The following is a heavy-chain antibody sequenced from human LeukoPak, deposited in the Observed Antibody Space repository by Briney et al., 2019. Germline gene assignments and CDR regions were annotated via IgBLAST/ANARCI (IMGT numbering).Heavy chain of an antibody. CDR2: ISGSGDNT. Sequence: GGSLRLSCAASGFTFSSYAMSWVRQVPGKGLEWVSGISGSGDNTYYADSVKGRFTISRDNSKNTLYVQVNSLGTEDTAAYYCAKGSYYDSSGSFYFDYWGQGTLVTVSS. CDR1: GFTFSSYA. CDR3: AKGSYYDSSGSFYFDY. D-gene: IGHD3-22*01. V-gene: IGHV3-23*01. J-gene: IGHJ4*02.